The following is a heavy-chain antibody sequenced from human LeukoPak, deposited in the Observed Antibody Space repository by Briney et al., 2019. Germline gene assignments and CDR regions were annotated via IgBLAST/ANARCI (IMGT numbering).Heavy chain of an antibody. Sequence: PSETLSLTCTVSGGSISSGGYYWSWIRQHPGKGLEWIGYIYYSGSTYYNPSLKSRITISVDTSKNQFPLKLSSVTAADTAVYYCARGFAGSSTSYAYPFGYWGQGTLVTVSS. J-gene: IGHJ4*02. CDR2: IYYSGST. CDR1: GGSISSGGYY. CDR3: ARGFAGSSTSYAYPFGY. V-gene: IGHV4-31*03. D-gene: IGHD2-2*01.